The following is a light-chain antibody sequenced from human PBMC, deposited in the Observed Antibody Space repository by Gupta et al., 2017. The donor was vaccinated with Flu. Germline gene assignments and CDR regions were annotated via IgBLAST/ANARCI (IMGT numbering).Light chain of an antibody. J-gene: IGLJ3*02. CDR3: QTWGTGIWM. Sequence: QLALTQSPSASASLGASVKLTCTLTSGHSTFAITWHQQQPEKGPRYLMTVNSDGSHKKGDGIPDRFSGSSSGAERYLTISSLQAEDDADYYCQTWGTGIWMFGGGTKLTVL. CDR2: VNSDGSH. V-gene: IGLV4-69*01. CDR1: SGHSTFA.